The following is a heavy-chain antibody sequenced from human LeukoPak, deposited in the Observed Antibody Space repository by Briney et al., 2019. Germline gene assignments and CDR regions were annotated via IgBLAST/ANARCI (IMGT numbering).Heavy chain of an antibody. J-gene: IGHJ3*02. CDR2: IVVGSGNT. CDR3: ATGGFRGEGGAFDI. D-gene: IGHD3-16*01. CDR1: GFTFTSSA. Sequence: ASVKVSCKASGFTFTSSAVQWVRQARGQRLEWIGWIVVGSGNTNYAQKFQERVTITRDMSTSTAYMELSSLRSEDTAVYYCATGGFRGEGGAFDIWGQGTMVTVSS. V-gene: IGHV1-58*01.